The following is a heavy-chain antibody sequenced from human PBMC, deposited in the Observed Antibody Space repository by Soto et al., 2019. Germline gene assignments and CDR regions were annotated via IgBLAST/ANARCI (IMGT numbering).Heavy chain of an antibody. CDR3: ARRYGTTYAF. CDR1: GGSISSYY. CDR2: IYYSGST. J-gene: IGHJ4*02. Sequence: SEALSLTCAVSGGSISSYYWSWIRQPPGEGLEWIGYIYYSGSTNYNPSLKSRVTISVDTSKNQFSLKLSSVTAADTAVYYCARRYGTTYAFWGQGTLVTVSS. D-gene: IGHD2-2*01. V-gene: IGHV4-59*08.